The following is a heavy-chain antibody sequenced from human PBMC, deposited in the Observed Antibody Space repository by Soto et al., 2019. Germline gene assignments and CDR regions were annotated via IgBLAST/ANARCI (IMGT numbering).Heavy chain of an antibody. Sequence: GESLKISCNGSGYSFAGYWITWVRQKPGKGLEWMGRIDPSDSQTYYSPSFRGHVTISVTKSITTVFLQWGSLRASDTAMYYCARQIYDSDTGPNFQYYFDSWGQGTPVTVSP. CDR1: GYSFAGYW. J-gene: IGHJ4*02. V-gene: IGHV5-10-1*01. CDR2: IDPSDSQT. D-gene: IGHD3-22*01. CDR3: ARQIYDSDTGPNFQYYFDS.